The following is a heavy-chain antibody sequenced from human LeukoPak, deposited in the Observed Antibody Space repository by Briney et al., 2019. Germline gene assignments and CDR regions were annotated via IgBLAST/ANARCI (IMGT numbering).Heavy chain of an antibody. CDR2: ISSSSSYI. D-gene: IGHD3-22*01. CDR3: AKDYLWMGDYYDSSGYPDY. Sequence: GGSLRLSCAASGFTFSSYSMNWVRQAPGKGLEWVSSISSSSSYIYYADSVKGRFTISRDNSKNTLYLQMNSLRAEDTAVYYCAKDYLWMGDYYDSSGYPDYWGQGTLVTVSS. CDR1: GFTFSSYS. V-gene: IGHV3-21*04. J-gene: IGHJ4*02.